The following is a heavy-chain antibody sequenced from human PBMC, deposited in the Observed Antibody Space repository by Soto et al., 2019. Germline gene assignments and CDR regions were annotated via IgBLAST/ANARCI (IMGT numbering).Heavy chain of an antibody. CDR1: GFTFSSYA. V-gene: IGHV3-23*01. D-gene: IGHD3-3*01. CDR3: AKVLVVSRKGPLRTPIDY. CDR2: ISGSGGST. Sequence: GGSLRISCAASGFTFSSYAMSWVRQAPGKGLEWVSAISGSGGSTYYADSVKGRFTISRDNSKNTLYLQMNSLRAEDTAVYYCAKVLVVSRKGPLRTPIDYWGQGTLVTVSS. J-gene: IGHJ4*02.